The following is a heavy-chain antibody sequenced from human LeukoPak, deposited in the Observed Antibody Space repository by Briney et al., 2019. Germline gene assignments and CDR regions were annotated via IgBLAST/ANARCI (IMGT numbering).Heavy chain of an antibody. CDR2: IYNTGST. D-gene: IGHD6-19*01. V-gene: IGHV4-4*07. CDR3: AREAVAGTRYTFDI. Sequence: SETLSLTCTVSGGSISSYYWSWIRQPAGKGLEWIGRIYNTGSTNFNPSLKSRVTMSVDTSKNQFSLKLSSVTAADTAVYYCAREAVAGTRYTFDIWGQGTMVTVSS. J-gene: IGHJ3*02. CDR1: GGSISSYY.